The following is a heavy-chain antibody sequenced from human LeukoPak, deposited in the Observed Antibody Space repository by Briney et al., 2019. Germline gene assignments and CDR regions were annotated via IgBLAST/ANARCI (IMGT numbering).Heavy chain of an antibody. D-gene: IGHD3-22*01. CDR1: GFTISSYV. CDR2: IWYDGSNM. Sequence: PGGSLRLSCAASGFTISSYVMHWVRQAPGKGLEWVAVIWYDGSNMYYADSVKGRFTISRDNSKNTLYLQMNSLRAEDTAVYYCARGLEDFASRSGGYYYGMDVWGQGTTVTVSS. CDR3: ARGLEDFASRSGGYYYGMDV. V-gene: IGHV3-33*01. J-gene: IGHJ6*02.